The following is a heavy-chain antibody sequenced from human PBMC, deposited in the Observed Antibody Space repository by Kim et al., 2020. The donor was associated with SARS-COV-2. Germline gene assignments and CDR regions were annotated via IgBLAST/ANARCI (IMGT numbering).Heavy chain of an antibody. V-gene: IGHV1-69*13. D-gene: IGHD3-9*01. CDR1: GGTFSSYA. CDR2: IIPIFGTA. Sequence: SVKVSCKASGGTFSSYAISWVRQAPGQGLEWMGGIIPIFGTANYAQKFQGRVTITADESTSTAYMELSSLRSEDTAVYYCARVLRYFDWLLSASRPYYYYYGMDVWGQGTTVTVSS. CDR3: ARVLRYFDWLLSASRPYYYYYGMDV. J-gene: IGHJ6*02.